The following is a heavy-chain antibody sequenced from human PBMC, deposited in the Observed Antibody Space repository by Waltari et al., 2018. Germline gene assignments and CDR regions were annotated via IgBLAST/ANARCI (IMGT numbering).Heavy chain of an antibody. J-gene: IGHJ3*01. CDR1: GGSISTKSHF. Sequence: QLQLQESGPGLVKPSETLSLSCSVSGGSISTKSHFWAWIRQPPGQGLQWIGTIAYTGAPYYTPSLKSQVTLSRDTSKNQLSLKLGSVSAADTAMYYCATYIGASVGTAAFDVWGQGTMVTVS. V-gene: IGHV4-39*01. CDR3: ATYIGASVGTAAFDV. CDR2: IAYTGAP. D-gene: IGHD5-12*01.